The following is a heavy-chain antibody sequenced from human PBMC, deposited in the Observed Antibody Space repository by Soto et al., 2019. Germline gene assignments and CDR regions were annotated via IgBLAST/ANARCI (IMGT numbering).Heavy chain of an antibody. CDR1: GFIFSDYY. CDR3: ARAWKIEKFGVISMSKGLDV. D-gene: IGHD3-3*01. V-gene: IGHV3-11*01. J-gene: IGHJ6*02. Sequence: VQLVASGGGLVKPGGSLRLSCAASGFIFSDYYMTWIRQAPGKGLEWLSCSSNRDRSTYYADSVKDRFVVSKDNAKNLVYLQMNSLRAEDTAVYFCARAWKIEKFGVISMSKGLDVWGQGTTVTVSS. CDR2: SSNRDRST.